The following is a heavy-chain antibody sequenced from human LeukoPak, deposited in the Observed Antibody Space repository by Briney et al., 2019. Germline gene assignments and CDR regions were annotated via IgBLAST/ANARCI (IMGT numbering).Heavy chain of an antibody. Sequence: ASVKVSCKASGYTFTSYYMHWVRQAPGQGLEWMGIINPSGGSTSYAQKFQGRVTMTRDTSTSTVYMELSSLRSEDTAVYYCARAPGYCSGGSSACPGRYNWFDPWGQGTLVTVSS. CDR2: INPSGGST. CDR3: ARAPGYCSGGSSACPGRYNWFDP. CDR1: GYTFTSYY. V-gene: IGHV1-46*01. J-gene: IGHJ5*02. D-gene: IGHD2-15*01.